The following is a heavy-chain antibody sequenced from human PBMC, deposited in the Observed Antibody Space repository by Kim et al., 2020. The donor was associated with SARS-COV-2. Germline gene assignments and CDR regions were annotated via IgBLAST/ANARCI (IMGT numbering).Heavy chain of an antibody. V-gene: IGHV1-3*01. J-gene: IGHJ4*02. CDR3: ASYTHGTSGYDLWSFDY. CDR1: GYTFTSYA. Sequence: ASVKVSCKASGYTFTSYAMHWVRQAPGQRLEWMGWINAGNGNTKYSQKFQGRVTITRDTSASTAYMELSSLRSEDTAVYYCASYTHGTSGYDLWSFDYWGQGTLVTVSS. CDR2: INAGNGNT. D-gene: IGHD5-12*01.